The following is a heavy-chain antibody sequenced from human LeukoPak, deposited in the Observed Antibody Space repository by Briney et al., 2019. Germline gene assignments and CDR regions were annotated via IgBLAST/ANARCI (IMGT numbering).Heavy chain of an antibody. CDR3: ARSYFRDARGGFDY. D-gene: IGHD2-8*01. J-gene: IGHJ4*02. V-gene: IGHV1-46*01. Sequence: ASVKVSCKASGYTFFDFYLHWVRQAPGQGLKWMGIINPNDGRTTDAQKFQGRVSMTSDTSTTTGYMELSGLRSDDTAVYYCARSYFRDARGGFDYWGQGTLVTVSS. CDR1: GYTFFDFY. CDR2: INPNDGRT.